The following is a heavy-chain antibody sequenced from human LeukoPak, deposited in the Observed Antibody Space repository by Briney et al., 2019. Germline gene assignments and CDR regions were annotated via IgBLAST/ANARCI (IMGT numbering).Heavy chain of an antibody. CDR3: ASELIIAAAGIVY. CDR1: GDSISSGDYY. Sequence: SETLSLTCAVSGDSISSGDYYWSWIRQPPGKGLEWIGYIYYSGSTYYNPSLKSRVTISVDTSKNQFSLKLSSVTAADTAVYYCASELIIAAAGIVYWGQGTLVTVSS. J-gene: IGHJ4*02. CDR2: IYYSGST. V-gene: IGHV4-30-4*01. D-gene: IGHD6-13*01.